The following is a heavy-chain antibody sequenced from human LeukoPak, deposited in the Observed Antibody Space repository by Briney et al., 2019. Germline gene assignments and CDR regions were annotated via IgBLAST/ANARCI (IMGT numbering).Heavy chain of an antibody. J-gene: IGHJ4*02. V-gene: IGHV1-2*02. Sequence: ASVKVSCKASGYTFTSYGISWVRQAPGQGLEWMGWINPSSGGTKYAQKFQGRVTMTRDTSITTVYMELSSLRSDDTALYYCARALYSNNWYGFDCWGQGSLVTVSS. CDR1: GYTFTSYG. D-gene: IGHD6-13*01. CDR2: INPSSGGT. CDR3: ARALYSNNWYGFDC.